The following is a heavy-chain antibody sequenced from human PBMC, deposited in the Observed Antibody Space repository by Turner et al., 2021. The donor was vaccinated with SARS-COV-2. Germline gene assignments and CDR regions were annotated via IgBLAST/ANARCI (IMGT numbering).Heavy chain of an antibody. Sequence: EVQLLEFGGGLVQPGGSLRLSCAASGFTFSIYGINWVRQAPGKGLEWVSAISGSGGHTYYADSVKGRFTISRDNSQNTLYLQMNSLRAEDTAVYYCAKRGQVFGVAELPYYYYMDVWGKGTTVIVSS. D-gene: IGHD3-3*01. J-gene: IGHJ6*03. CDR2: ISGSGGHT. CDR1: GFTFSIYG. V-gene: IGHV3-23*01. CDR3: AKRGQVFGVAELPYYYYMDV.